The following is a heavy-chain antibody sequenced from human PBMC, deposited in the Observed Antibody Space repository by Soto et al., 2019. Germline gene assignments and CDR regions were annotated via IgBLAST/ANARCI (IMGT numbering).Heavy chain of an antibody. D-gene: IGHD3-22*01. J-gene: IGHJ5*02. Sequence: SVKVSCKDSGGSYSSTAISWVRQAPGQGLEWMGGIIPIFGTANYAQKFQGRVTITADESTSTAYMELSSLRSEDTAVYYCARPIQYYYDSSGLSAWFDPWGQGTLVTAPQ. CDR1: GGSYSSTA. V-gene: IGHV1-69*13. CDR2: IIPIFGTA. CDR3: ARPIQYYYDSSGLSAWFDP.